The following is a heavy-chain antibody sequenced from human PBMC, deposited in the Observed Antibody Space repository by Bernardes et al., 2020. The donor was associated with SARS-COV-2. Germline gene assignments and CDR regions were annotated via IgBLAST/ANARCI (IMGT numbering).Heavy chain of an antibody. CDR1: GFSLSTSAVG. Sequence: SGPPLVKPTQTLTLTCTFSGFSLSTSAVGVGWIRQSPGKALEWLALIYWDDDKRYSPSLKSRLTIIKDTSKNQVVLTMTNMDPVDTATYYCARLDYGDYSFDYWGQGTLVTVSS. CDR3: ARLDYGDYSFDY. CDR2: IYWDDDK. V-gene: IGHV2-5*02. D-gene: IGHD4-17*01. J-gene: IGHJ4*02.